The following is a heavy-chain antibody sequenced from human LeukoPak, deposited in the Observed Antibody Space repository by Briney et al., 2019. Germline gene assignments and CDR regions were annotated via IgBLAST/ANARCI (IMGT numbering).Heavy chain of an antibody. V-gene: IGHV1-2*02. D-gene: IGHD3-3*01. CDR3: ARDRDFWSGTSPFHV. Sequence: ASVKVSCTASGYTFTVYYIHWVRQASGQGLEWVGWINPNSGGTNYAQKFQGRVTMTSDASISTAYMELSRLRSDDTAVYYCARDRDFWSGTSPFHVWGQGTMVAVSS. CDR1: GYTFTVYY. CDR2: INPNSGGT. J-gene: IGHJ3*01.